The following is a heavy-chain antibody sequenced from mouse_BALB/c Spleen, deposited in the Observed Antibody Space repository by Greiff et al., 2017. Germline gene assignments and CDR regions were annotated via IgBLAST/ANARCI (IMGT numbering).Heavy chain of an antibody. CDR1: GFNIKDTY. CDR3: APTMISAY. V-gene: IGHV14-3*02. Sequence: EVQLQESGAELVKPGASVKLSCTASGFNIKDTYMHWVKQRPEQGLEWIGRIDPANGNTKYDPKFQGKATITADTSSNTAYLQLSSLTSEDTAVYYCAPTMISAYWGQGTLVTVSA. CDR2: IDPANGNT. D-gene: IGHD2-4*01. J-gene: IGHJ3*01.